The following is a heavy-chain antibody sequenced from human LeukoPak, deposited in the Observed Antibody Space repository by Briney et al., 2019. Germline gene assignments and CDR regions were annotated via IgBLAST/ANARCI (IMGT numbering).Heavy chain of an antibody. CDR1: GFSFITYW. CDR3: ARDWPVSFDY. CDR2: IRPVGNEK. V-gene: IGHV3-7*01. D-gene: IGHD3-16*02. J-gene: IGHJ4*02. Sequence: GGSLRLSCAPSGFSFITYWMSWVRQAPGEGREWVASIRPVGNEKYYMDSGKGRFTISRDNAKTSLYLEMNSLRAEDTAVYHCARDWPVSFDYWGQGNLVTVSS.